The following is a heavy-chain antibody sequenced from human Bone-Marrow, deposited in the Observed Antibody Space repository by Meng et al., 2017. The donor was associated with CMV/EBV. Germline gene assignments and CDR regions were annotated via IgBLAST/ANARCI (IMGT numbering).Heavy chain of an antibody. Sequence: ASVKVSCKASGYTFSGYYMHWVRQAPGQGLEWMGWINPKSGGTNLAQKFQGRVTMTRDTSISTAYMELSRLGSDDTAVYYCAREGIEDGFGEEMGFDPWGQGTLVTVSS. D-gene: IGHD3-10*01. CDR1: GYTFSGYY. V-gene: IGHV1-2*02. CDR3: AREGIEDGFGEEMGFDP. CDR2: INPKSGGT. J-gene: IGHJ5*02.